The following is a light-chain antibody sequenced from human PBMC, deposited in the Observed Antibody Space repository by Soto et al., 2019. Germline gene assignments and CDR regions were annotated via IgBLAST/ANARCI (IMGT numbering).Light chain of an antibody. V-gene: IGLV1-47*01. CDR1: SSNIGSNY. Sequence: QSVLTQPPSASGTPGQRVTISCSGSSSNIGSNYVYWYQQLPGTAPKLLIYRNNQRPSGVPDRFSGSKSGTSASLAISGLRSEDEAYYYCAAWDDSLSAHVFGGDIKMTVL. CDR2: RNN. J-gene: IGLJ2*01. CDR3: AAWDDSLSAHV.